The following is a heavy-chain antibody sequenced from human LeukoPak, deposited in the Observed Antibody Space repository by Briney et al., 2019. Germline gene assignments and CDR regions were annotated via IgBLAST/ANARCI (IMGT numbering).Heavy chain of an antibody. CDR1: GGSISSRTYY. CDR2: ITYSGST. CDR3: ARQGVGATDC. D-gene: IGHD1-26*01. V-gene: IGHV4-39*01. Sequence: SETLSLTCTVSGGSISSRTYYWAWIRQSPGKGLEWIGSITYSGSTYYNPSLVSRVTISVDTSKNQFSLRLISVTAVDTAVYYCARQGVGATDCWGQGTLVTVSS. J-gene: IGHJ4*02.